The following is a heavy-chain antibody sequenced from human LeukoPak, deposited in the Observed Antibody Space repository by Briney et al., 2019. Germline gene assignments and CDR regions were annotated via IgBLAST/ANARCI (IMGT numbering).Heavy chain of an antibody. CDR2: IYYRGCT. V-gene: IGHV4-39*01. Sequence: SETLSLTSTVSGGSISSTIYYWGWIRQPPEKGLELIGSIYYRGCTHYNPSLMSRATVSVNTSKNKFLRKLSSVTAADTAVYYCARGPNWGLFDYWGQGTLVTVSS. D-gene: IGHD7-27*01. CDR3: ARGPNWGLFDY. CDR1: GGSISSTIYY. J-gene: IGHJ4*02.